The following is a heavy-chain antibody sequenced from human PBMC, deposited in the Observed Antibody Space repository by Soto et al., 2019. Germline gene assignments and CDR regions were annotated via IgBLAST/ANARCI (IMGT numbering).Heavy chain of an antibody. Sequence: GGSVRHSGAAGEFADSDYARSWVRQAPGKGLEWVSIISGSGDTSYYADSVKGRFTISRDNSRNTLYLQMNSLRAGDSAKYYCAKEGTSGLYYFDYWGPGTLVTVSS. J-gene: IGHJ4*02. CDR3: AKEGTSGLYYFDY. CDR1: EFADSDYA. V-gene: IGHV3-23*01. CDR2: ISGSGDTS. D-gene: IGHD6-19*01.